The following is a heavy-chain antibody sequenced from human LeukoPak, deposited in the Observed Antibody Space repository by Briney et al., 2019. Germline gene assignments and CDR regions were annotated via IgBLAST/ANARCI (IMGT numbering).Heavy chain of an antibody. CDR2: IYPGDSDT. J-gene: IGHJ4*02. CDR1: GSRFTSYY. V-gene: IGHV5-51*01. D-gene: IGHD6-13*01. CDR3: ARGAAAGGIGFDI. Sequence: GESLEISCKGSGSRFTSYYIGWVRQLPGKGLEWMGIIYPGDSDTRYSPSFQGQVTISAEKSSSTAYLQLTSLGASDPALFFCARGAAAGGIGFDIWGQGTLLTVSS.